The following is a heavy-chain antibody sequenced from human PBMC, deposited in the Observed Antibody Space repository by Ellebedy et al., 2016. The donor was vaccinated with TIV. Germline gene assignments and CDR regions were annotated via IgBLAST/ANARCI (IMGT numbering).Heavy chain of an antibody. CDR1: GGSFSGYY. CDR2: INHSGST. CDR3: ARGSKLPTSRYFDY. D-gene: IGHD2-15*01. J-gene: IGHJ4*02. V-gene: IGHV4-34*01. Sequence: SETLSLTXAVYGGSFSGYYWSWIRQPPGKGLEWIGEINHSGSTNYNPSLKSRVTISVDTSKNQFSLKLSSVTAADTAVYYCARGSKLPTSRYFDYWGQGTLVTVSS.